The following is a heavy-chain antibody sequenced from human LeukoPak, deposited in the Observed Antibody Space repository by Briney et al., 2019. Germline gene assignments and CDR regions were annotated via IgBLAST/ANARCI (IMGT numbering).Heavy chain of an antibody. J-gene: IGHJ4*02. D-gene: IGHD5-18*01. CDR3: AREDGYSYGYRSLFDY. CDR2: IYYSGST. Sequence: SETLSLTCTVSGGSISSYYWSWIRQPPGKGLEWIGYIYYSGSTKYNPSLKSRVTISVDTSKNQFSLKLSSVTAADTAVYYCAREDGYSYGYRSLFDYWGQGALVIVSS. CDR1: GGSISSYY. V-gene: IGHV4-59*12.